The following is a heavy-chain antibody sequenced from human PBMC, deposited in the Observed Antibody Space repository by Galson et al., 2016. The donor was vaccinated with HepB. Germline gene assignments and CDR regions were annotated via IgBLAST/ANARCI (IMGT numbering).Heavy chain of an antibody. J-gene: IGHJ4*02. D-gene: IGHD6-19*01. Sequence: SLRLSCAASGFTFSSYGMHWVRQAPGNGLEWVAAISYDGSHNYYAESVKGRFTISRDNSKNTVYLQANSLRAEDTAVYYCGKRIPVAGSWGGGLDYWGQGTLVTVSS. V-gene: IGHV3-30*18. CDR3: GKRIPVAGSWGGGLDY. CDR1: GFTFSSYG. CDR2: ISYDGSHN.